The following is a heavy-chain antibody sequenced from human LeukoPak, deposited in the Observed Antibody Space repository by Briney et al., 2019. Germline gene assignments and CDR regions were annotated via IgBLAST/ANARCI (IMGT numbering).Heavy chain of an antibody. Sequence: GGSLRLYRAAAGFTFSIYWMSWVRQARGKGLEWVANIKPDGSDKYCTDSVKGRFSISRDNVRNVLYLQMNNLRAGDTALYYCARGDFWSGDYTDAFDVWGQGAMVTISA. D-gene: IGHD3-3*01. J-gene: IGHJ3*01. V-gene: IGHV3-7*04. CDR2: IKPDGSDK. CDR1: GFTFSIYW. CDR3: ARGDFWSGDYTDAFDV.